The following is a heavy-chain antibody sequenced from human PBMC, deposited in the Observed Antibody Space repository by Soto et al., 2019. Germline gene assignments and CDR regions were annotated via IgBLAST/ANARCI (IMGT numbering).Heavy chain of an antibody. D-gene: IGHD6-19*01. CDR2: INAGNGNT. J-gene: IGHJ4*02. CDR3: ARDRAAADTAYSSGWYGY. Sequence: GASVKVSCKASGYTFTSYAMHWVRQAPGQRLEWMGWINAGNGNTKYSQKFQGRVTITRDTSASTAYMELSSLRSEDTAVYYCARDRAAADTAYSSGWYGYWGQGTLVTVSS. CDR1: GYTFTSYA. V-gene: IGHV1-3*01.